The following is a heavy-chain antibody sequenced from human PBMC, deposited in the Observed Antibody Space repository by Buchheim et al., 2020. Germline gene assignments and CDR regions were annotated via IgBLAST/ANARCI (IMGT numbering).Heavy chain of an antibody. J-gene: IGHJ4*02. D-gene: IGHD1-26*01. Sequence: EVQLVESGGGLIQPGGSLRLSCAASGFSFNNYGMNWVRQAPGKGLEWLSYISSGSTSIYYADSVKGRFTISRDNVKNSLYLPMNSLRDEDTGVYYCAREAYSLPFDYWGQGTL. V-gene: IGHV3-48*02. CDR1: GFSFNNYG. CDR3: AREAYSLPFDY. CDR2: ISSGSTSI.